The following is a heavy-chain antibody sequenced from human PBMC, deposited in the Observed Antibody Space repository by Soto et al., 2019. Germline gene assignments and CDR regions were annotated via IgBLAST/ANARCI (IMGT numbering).Heavy chain of an antibody. D-gene: IGHD2-15*01. CDR1: GYSFTIYW. J-gene: IGHJ6*03. CDR2: IYPGDSDT. Sequence: GESLKISCKGSGYSFTIYWIGWVRQMPGKGLEWMGIIYPGDSDTRYSPSFQGQVTISADKSISTAYLQWSSLKASDTAMYYCARQGRYCSGGSCYGGGYYYYMDVWGKGTTVTVSS. V-gene: IGHV5-51*01. CDR3: ARQGRYCSGGSCYGGGYYYYMDV.